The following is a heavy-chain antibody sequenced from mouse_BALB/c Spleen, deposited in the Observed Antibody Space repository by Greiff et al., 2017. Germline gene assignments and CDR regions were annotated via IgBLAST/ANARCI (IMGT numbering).Heavy chain of an antibody. V-gene: IGHV1S81*02. D-gene: IGHD1-1*01. CDR2: INPSNGRT. J-gene: IGHJ4*01. CDR1: GYTFTSYW. CDR3: AMVYYGSSYYAMDY. Sequence: QVQLKQPGAELVKPGASVKLSCKASGYTFTSYWMHWVKQRPGQGLEWIGEINPSNGRTNYNEKFKSKATLTVDKSSSTAYMQLSSLTSEDSAVYYCAMVYYGSSYYAMDYWGQGTSVTVSS.